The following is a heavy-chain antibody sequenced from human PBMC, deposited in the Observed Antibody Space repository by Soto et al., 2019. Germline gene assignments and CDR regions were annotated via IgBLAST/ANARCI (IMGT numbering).Heavy chain of an antibody. J-gene: IGHJ4*02. CDR3: ARLITPRVLDS. V-gene: IGHV3-7*05. CDR2: MKQDGSEK. Sequence: EVQLVESGGGLVQPGGSLKFPCEPPDLLFRTYGRAGVRQAPGKGLEWVANMKQDGSEKDYVGSVKGRFTISRDNAKNSLYLQMNSLTTEDTAVYYCARLITPRVLDSWGQGTLVTVSS. CDR1: DLLFRTYG. D-gene: IGHD1-20*01.